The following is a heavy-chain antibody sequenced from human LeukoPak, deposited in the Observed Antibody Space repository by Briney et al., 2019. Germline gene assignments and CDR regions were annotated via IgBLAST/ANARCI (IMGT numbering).Heavy chain of an antibody. CDR3: AVYGLRRLVDY. CDR2: IYYSGTT. V-gene: IGHV4-31*02. Sequence: SETLSLTCTVSDDSISSGGYYWSWIRQHPGKGLEWIGSIYYSGTTYYNPSLMSRITISIDTSENQFSLKLSSVTAADTAVYYCAVYGLRRLVDYRGQGTLITVSS. J-gene: IGHJ4*02. D-gene: IGHD4-17*01. CDR1: DDSISSGGYY.